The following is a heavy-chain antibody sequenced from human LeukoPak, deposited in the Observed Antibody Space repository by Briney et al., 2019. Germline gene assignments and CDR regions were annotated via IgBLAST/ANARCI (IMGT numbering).Heavy chain of an antibody. D-gene: IGHD6-19*01. CDR3: ARSSIAVAGTYYYYYGIDV. Sequence: SETLSLTCTVSGGSISSYYWSWIRQPPGKGLEWIGYIYYSGSTNYNPSLKSRVTISVDTSKNQFSLTLSSVTAEDTAVYYCARSSIAVAGTYYYYYGIDVWGQGTTVTVSS. CDR1: GGSISSYY. CDR2: IYYSGST. V-gene: IGHV4-59*08. J-gene: IGHJ6*02.